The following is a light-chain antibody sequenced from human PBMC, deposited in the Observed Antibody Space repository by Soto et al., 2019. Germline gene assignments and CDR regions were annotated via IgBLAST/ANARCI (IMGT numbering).Light chain of an antibody. CDR3: CSYAGTRTSWV. CDR2: EGT. Sequence: QSVLTQPASVSGFLGQSITMSCTGSSRDVGTFNLVSWFQQHPGKAPKLLIFEGTKRPSGVSDRFSGSKSGNTASLTISGLQDEDEADYHCCSYAGTRTSWVFGTGTKVTVL. J-gene: IGLJ1*01. V-gene: IGLV2-23*01. CDR1: SRDVGTFNL.